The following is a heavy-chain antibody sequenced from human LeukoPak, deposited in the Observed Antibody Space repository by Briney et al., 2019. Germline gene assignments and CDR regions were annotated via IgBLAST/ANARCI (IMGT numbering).Heavy chain of an antibody. Sequence: GEYLKISCKGSGYSFTSYWIGWVRQMPGKGLEWMGIIYPGDSDTRYSPSFQGQVTISADKSISTAYLQWSSPKASDTAMYYCARRQGYSYGLDYYYMDVWGKGTTVTVSS. D-gene: IGHD5-18*01. J-gene: IGHJ6*03. CDR1: GYSFTSYW. CDR2: IYPGDSDT. CDR3: ARRQGYSYGLDYYYMDV. V-gene: IGHV5-51*01.